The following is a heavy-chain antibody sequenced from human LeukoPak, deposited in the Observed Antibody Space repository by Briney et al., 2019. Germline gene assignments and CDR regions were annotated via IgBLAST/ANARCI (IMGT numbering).Heavy chain of an antibody. J-gene: IGHJ5*02. D-gene: IGHD1-7*01. CDR1: GFTFSNFA. CDR2: IRSGSATT. CDR3: AKGGTGTTDWFDP. V-gene: IGHV3-23*01. Sequence: PGGSLRLSCAASGFTFSNFAMSWVRQAPGKGLEWVSTIRSGSATTYYADSVKGRFTISRDNSKNTLYLQMNSLRAGDTAVYYCAKGGTGTTDWFDPWGQGILVTVSS.